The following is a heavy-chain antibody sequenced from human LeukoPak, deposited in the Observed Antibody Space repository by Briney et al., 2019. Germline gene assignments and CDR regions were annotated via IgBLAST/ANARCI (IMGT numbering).Heavy chain of an antibody. Sequence: PGGSLRLSCAASGFTFSSYAMSWVRQAPGKGLEWVSAISGSGGSTYYADSVKGRFTISRDNSKNTLYLQMNSLRAEDTAVYYCARDVLGYCSGGSCLNYFDYWGQGTLVTVSS. CDR2: ISGSGGST. D-gene: IGHD2-15*01. J-gene: IGHJ4*02. V-gene: IGHV3-23*01. CDR3: ARDVLGYCSGGSCLNYFDY. CDR1: GFTFSSYA.